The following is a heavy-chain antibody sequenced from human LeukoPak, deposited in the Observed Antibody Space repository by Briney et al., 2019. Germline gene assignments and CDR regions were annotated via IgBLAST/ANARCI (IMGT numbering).Heavy chain of an antibody. D-gene: IGHD2-2*01. CDR1: GYTFTGYY. J-gene: IGHJ6*03. CDR2: INPNSGGT. V-gene: IGHV1-2*02. CDR3: ARADVVVPTNYYYYMDV. Sequence: ASVKVSCKASGYTFTGYYMHWVRQAPGQGLEWMGWINPNSGGTNYAQKFQGRVTMTRDTSISTAYMELSRLRSDDTAVYYCARADVVVPTNYYYYMDVWGKGTTVTVSS.